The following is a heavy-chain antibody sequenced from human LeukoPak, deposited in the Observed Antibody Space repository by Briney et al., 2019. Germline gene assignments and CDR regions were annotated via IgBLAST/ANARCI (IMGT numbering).Heavy chain of an antibody. D-gene: IGHD4-17*01. CDR2: INHSGST. CDR1: GGSFSGYY. Sequence: PSETLSLTCDVYGGSFSGYYWSWIRQPPEKGLEWIGEINHSGSTNYNPSLKSRVTISVDTSKNQFSLKLSSVTAADTAVYYCAREDYGSIDYWGQGTLVTVSS. V-gene: IGHV4-34*01. CDR3: AREDYGSIDY. J-gene: IGHJ4*02.